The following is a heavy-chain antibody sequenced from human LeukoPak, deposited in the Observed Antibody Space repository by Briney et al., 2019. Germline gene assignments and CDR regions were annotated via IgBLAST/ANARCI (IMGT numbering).Heavy chain of an antibody. Sequence: KPSETLSLTCAVYGGSFSGYYWSWIRQPPGKGLEWIGEINHSGSTNYNPSLKSRVTISLDKSKNQFSLKLSSVTAADTAVYYCARPQRRHYYDSSGYRGPFDYWGQGTLVTVSS. CDR3: ARPQRRHYYDSSGYRGPFDY. V-gene: IGHV4-34*01. J-gene: IGHJ4*02. CDR1: GGSFSGYY. D-gene: IGHD3-22*01. CDR2: INHSGST.